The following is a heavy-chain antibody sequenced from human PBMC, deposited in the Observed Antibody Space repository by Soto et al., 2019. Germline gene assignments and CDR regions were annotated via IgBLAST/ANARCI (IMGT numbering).Heavy chain of an antibody. Sequence: PSETLSLTCTVSGGSISSSSYYWGWIRQPPGKGLEWIGSIYYSGSTYYNPSLKSRVTISVDTSKNQFSLKLSPVTAADTAVYYCARGMHDFWSGSTGPDWFDPWGQGTLVTVSS. CDR3: ARGMHDFWSGSTGPDWFDP. CDR1: GGSISSSSYY. J-gene: IGHJ5*02. V-gene: IGHV4-39*01. D-gene: IGHD3-3*01. CDR2: IYYSGST.